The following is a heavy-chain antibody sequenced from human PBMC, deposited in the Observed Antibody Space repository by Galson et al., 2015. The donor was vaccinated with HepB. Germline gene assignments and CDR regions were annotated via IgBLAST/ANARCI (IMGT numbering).Heavy chain of an antibody. CDR1: GFTFSSYW. J-gene: IGHJ4*02. CDR3: AREMWAGWGIVLMVYATSFFDY. CDR2: IKQDGSEK. V-gene: IGHV3-7*01. D-gene: IGHD2-8*01. Sequence: SLRLSCAASGFTFSSYWMSWVRQAPGKGLEWVANIKQDGSEKYYVDSVKGRFTISRDNAKNSLYLQTNSLRAEDTAVYYCAREMWAGWGIVLMVYATSFFDYWGQGTLVTVSS.